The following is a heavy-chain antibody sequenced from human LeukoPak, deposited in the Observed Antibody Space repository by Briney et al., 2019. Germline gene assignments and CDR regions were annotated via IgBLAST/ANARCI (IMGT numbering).Heavy chain of an antibody. CDR2: IYPSDSDS. V-gene: IGHV5-51*01. CDR3: ARGGYSYGLYYFDY. J-gene: IGHJ4*02. D-gene: IGHD5-18*01. Sequence: GESLKISCKGPNYTFSRHWIGWVRQTPEKGLEWMGIIYPSDSDSRYSPSFQGQVTISADKSISTAYLQWSSLKASDTAMYYCARGGYSYGLYYFDYWGQGTLVTVSS. CDR1: NYTFSRHW.